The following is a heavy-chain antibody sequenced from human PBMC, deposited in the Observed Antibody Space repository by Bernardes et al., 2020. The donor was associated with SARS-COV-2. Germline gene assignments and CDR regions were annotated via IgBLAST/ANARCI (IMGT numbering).Heavy chain of an antibody. CDR3: ARERQNRTGTTYYYYGMDV. J-gene: IGHJ6*02. D-gene: IGHD1-7*01. CDR1: GFTFSDYS. Sequence: GGSLRLSCVASGFTFSDYSMNWVRQAPGKGLEWVSVIYSGGDTYYADSVKGRFTISRDNSKNTLYLQMNSLRPEDTAVYYCARERQNRTGTTYYYYGMDVWGQGTMVTVSS. V-gene: IGHV3-66*02. CDR2: IYSGGDT.